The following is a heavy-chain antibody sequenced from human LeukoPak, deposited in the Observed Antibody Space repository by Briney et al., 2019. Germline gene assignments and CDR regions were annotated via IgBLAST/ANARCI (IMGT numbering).Heavy chain of an antibody. CDR3: ARDYCSGGSCYSWWYNWFDP. V-gene: IGHV1-46*01. Sequence: GASVKVSCKASGYTFTSYYMHWVRQAPGQGLEWMGIINPSGGSTSYAQKFQGRVTMTRDTSTSTVYMELSSLRSEDTAVYYCARDYCSGGSCYSWWYNWFDPWGQGTLVTVSS. CDR1: GYTFTSYY. D-gene: IGHD2-15*01. CDR2: INPSGGST. J-gene: IGHJ5*02.